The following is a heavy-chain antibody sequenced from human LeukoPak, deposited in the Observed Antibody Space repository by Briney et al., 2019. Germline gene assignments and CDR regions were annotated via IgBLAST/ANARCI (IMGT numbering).Heavy chain of an antibody. CDR3: AKVIDSYASLDY. J-gene: IGHJ4*02. D-gene: IGHD5-18*01. CDR1: GSTLSSYA. V-gene: IGHV3-23*01. Sequence: PGGSLRLSCAASGSTLSSYAMSWVRQAPGKGLEWVSAISGSGGSTYYADSVKGRFTISRDNSKNTLYLQMNSLRAEDTAVYYCAKVIDSYASLDYWGQGTLVTVSS. CDR2: ISGSGGST.